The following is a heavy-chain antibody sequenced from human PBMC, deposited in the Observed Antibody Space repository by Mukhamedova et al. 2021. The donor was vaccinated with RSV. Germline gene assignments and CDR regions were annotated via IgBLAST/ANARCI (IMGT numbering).Heavy chain of an antibody. J-gene: IGHJ4*02. D-gene: IGHD5-18*01. CDR2: ISSSSSYI. CDR3: ARDLRGYSYGADFDY. V-gene: IGHV3-21*01. Sequence: VRQAPGKGLEWVSSISSSSSYIYYADSVKGRFTISRDNAKNSLYLQMNSLRAEDTAVYYCARDLRGYSYGADFDYWGQGTLVT.